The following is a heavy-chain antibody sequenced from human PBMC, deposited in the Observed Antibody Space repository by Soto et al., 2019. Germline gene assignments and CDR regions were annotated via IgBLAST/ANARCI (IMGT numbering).Heavy chain of an antibody. Sequence: EVKLLESGGRLVQPGGSLRLSCAASGFSFNIFAMNWVRQAPGQGLEWVSGISGGGGSTYYADSVKGRFTISRDNSNNTLYLQMNRLRDEDTAVYYCAKDPTSYDSSAQFDSWGQGTLVTVSS. CDR1: GFSFNIFA. CDR3: AKDPTSYDSSAQFDS. V-gene: IGHV3-23*01. J-gene: IGHJ4*02. CDR2: ISGGGGST. D-gene: IGHD3-22*01.